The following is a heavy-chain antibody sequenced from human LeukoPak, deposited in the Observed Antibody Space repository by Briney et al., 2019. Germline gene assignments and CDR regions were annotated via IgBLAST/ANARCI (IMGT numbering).Heavy chain of an antibody. CDR1: GGSFSGYY. J-gene: IGHJ3*02. CDR2: INHSGST. CDR3: ARASFTYYYDSSGYYPPPYAFDI. D-gene: IGHD3-22*01. Sequence: PSETLSLTCAVYGGSFSGYYWSWIRQPPGKGLEWIGEINHSGSTNYNPSLKSRVTISVDTSKNQFSLKLSSVTAADTAVYYCARASFTYYYDSSGYYPPPYAFDIWGQGTMVTVSS. V-gene: IGHV4-34*01.